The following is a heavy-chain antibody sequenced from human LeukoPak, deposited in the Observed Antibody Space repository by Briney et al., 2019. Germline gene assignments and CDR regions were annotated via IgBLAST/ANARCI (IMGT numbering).Heavy chain of an antibody. CDR2: IHPNRGGT. CDR3: ARGKYVPSNADY. CDR1: KHTYIFFY. Sequence: ASVKDSNKTTKHTYIFFYLDWVRQPPSQGFQWMGWIHPNRGGTHYAKKFHGRITMTRDTSIIPFYMELSRVRTDETSVCCCARGKYVPSNADYWGQGTLVTVSS. J-gene: IGHJ4*02. D-gene: IGHD2/OR15-2a*01. V-gene: IGHV1-2*02.